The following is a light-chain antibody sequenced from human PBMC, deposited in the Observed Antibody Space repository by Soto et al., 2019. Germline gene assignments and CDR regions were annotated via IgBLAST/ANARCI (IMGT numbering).Light chain of an antibody. Sequence: EIVLTQSPGTLSLSPGETATLSCRASQSVSSNYLAWYQQKPGQAPSLLIYAVSTRAAGIPDRFSGTGSGTDLSLTISSLEPADFALYDCEQYGGSPRTVGQGTKVELK. J-gene: IGKJ1*01. CDR1: QSVSSNY. CDR2: AVS. CDR3: EQYGGSPRT. V-gene: IGKV3-20*01.